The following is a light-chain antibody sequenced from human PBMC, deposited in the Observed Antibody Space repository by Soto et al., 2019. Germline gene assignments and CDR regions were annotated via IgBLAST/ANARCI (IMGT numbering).Light chain of an antibody. CDR3: QQYGSSGT. Sequence: EIVLTQSPGTLSLSPGERATLSCRASQSVSNNYLAWYQQKPGQAPRLLIYGASNRATGIPDRFSGSGSGTYFTLTISRLEPEDLAVYYCQQYGSSGTLCQGTKVEIK. J-gene: IGKJ1*01. CDR1: QSVSNNY. V-gene: IGKV3-20*01. CDR2: GAS.